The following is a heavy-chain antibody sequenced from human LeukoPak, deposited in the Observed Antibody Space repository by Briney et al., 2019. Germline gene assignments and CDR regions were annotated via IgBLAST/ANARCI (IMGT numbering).Heavy chain of an antibody. Sequence: QPGGSLRLSCAASGFTFDDYAMHWVRQAPGKGLERVSLISGDGGSTYYADSVKGRFTISRDNSKNSLYLQMNSLRTGDTALYYCAKGRYCSGGSCYYFDYWGQGTLVTVSS. J-gene: IGHJ4*02. D-gene: IGHD2-15*01. CDR2: ISGDGGST. V-gene: IGHV3-43*02. CDR1: GFTFDDYA. CDR3: AKGRYCSGGSCYYFDY.